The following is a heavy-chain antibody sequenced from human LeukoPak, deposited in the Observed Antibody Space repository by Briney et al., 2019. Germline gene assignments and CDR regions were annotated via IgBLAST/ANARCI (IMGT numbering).Heavy chain of an antibody. V-gene: IGHV1-18*01. CDR2: INTYDDNT. D-gene: IGHD2-15*01. J-gene: IGHJ4*02. Sequence: ASVKVSCKASGYTFSSYHVSWVRQAPGQGLEWMGWINTYDDNTNYAQNFQGRVAMTTDTSTSTAYMELRSLRSDDTAVYYCARDFATWYFDYWGQGTLVTVSS. CDR1: GYTFSSYH. CDR3: ARDFATWYFDY.